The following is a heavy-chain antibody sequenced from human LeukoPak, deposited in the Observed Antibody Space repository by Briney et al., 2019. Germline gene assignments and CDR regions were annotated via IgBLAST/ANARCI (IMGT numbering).Heavy chain of an antibody. J-gene: IGHJ3*02. D-gene: IGHD5-18*01. Sequence: GASVKVSCKASGYTFTSYYMHWVRQAPGQGLEWMGIINPSGGSTSYAQKFQGRVTMTRDTSTSTVYMELSSLRSEDTAVYYCARDGGHVDTAMDTRGGAFDIWGQGTMVTVSS. CDR2: INPSGGST. V-gene: IGHV1-46*01. CDR1: GYTFTSYY. CDR3: ARDGGHVDTAMDTRGGAFDI.